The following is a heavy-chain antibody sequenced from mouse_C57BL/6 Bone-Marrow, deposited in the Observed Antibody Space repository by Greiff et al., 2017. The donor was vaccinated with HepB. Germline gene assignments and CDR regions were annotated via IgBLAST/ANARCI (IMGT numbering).Heavy chain of an antibody. CDR1: GFTFSDFY. CDR3: ARGLPYAMDY. Sequence: EVQVVDSGGGLVQSGRSLRLSCATSGFTFSDFYMEWVRQAPGKGLEWIAASRNKANDYTTEYSASVKGRFIVSRDTSQSILYLQMNALRAEDTAIYYCARGLPYAMDYWGQGTSVTVSS. D-gene: IGHD5-5*01. J-gene: IGHJ4*01. V-gene: IGHV7-1*01. CDR2: SRNKANDYTT.